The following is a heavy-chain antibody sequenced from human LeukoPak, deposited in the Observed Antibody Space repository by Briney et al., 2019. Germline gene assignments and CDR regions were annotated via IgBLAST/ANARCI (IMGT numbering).Heavy chain of an antibody. D-gene: IGHD3-16*01. CDR2: IISKIDGGTT. Sequence: GRSLRLSCAASGFTSTNAWMSWVRHAPGKGLEWVGRIISKIDGGTTDYAAPVKGRFTISRDDSKSTLYLQMNSLKTEDTAVYYCTTELILSYYYGMDVWGEGTTVTVSS. J-gene: IGHJ6*04. V-gene: IGHV3-15*01. CDR3: TTELILSYYYGMDV. CDR1: GFTSTNAW.